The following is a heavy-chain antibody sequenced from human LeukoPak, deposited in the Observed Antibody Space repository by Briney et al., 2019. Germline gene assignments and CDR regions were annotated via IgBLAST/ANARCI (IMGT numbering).Heavy chain of an antibody. J-gene: IGHJ6*03. Sequence: SETLSLTCTVSGGSISSYYWSWIRQPPGKGLEWIGYIYYSGSTNYNPSLKSRVTISVDTSKNQFSLKLSSVTAADTAVYYCARGTAGSDPYYYYYMDVWGKGTTVTISS. CDR3: ARGTAGSDPYYYYYMDV. D-gene: IGHD6-25*01. V-gene: IGHV4-59*01. CDR1: GGSISSYY. CDR2: IYYSGST.